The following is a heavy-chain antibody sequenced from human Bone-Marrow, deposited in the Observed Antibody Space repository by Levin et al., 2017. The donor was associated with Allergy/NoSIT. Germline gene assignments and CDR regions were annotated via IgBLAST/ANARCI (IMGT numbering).Heavy chain of an antibody. V-gene: IGHV3-23*01. CDR3: AADQDLYGSGSLGS. J-gene: IGHJ4*02. CDR2: ISGSGDST. Sequence: SCAASGFTFSNYAMSWVRQAPGKGLEWVSGISGSGDSTYDGDSVKGRFTISRDNSKNTLYLQMNSLRAEDTAVYYCAADQDLYGSGSLGSWGQGALVTVSS. D-gene: IGHD3-10*01. CDR1: GFTFSNYA.